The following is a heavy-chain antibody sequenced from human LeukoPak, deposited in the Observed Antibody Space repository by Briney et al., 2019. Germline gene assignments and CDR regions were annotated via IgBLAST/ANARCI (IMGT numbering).Heavy chain of an antibody. D-gene: IGHD5/OR15-5a*01. CDR2: INHSGST. J-gene: IGHJ4*02. Sequence: TLSXTCAVYGGSFSGYYWSWIRQPPGKGLEWIGEINHSGSTNYNPSLKSRVTISVDTSKNQFSLKLSSVTAADTAVYYCARGIYDWGQGTLVTVSS. V-gene: IGHV4-34*01. CDR3: ARGIYD. CDR1: GGSFSGYY.